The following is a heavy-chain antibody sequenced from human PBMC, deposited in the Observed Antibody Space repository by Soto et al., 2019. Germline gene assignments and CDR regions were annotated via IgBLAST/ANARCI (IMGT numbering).Heavy chain of an antibody. Sequence: EVQLVESGGGLVQPGGSLRVSCTASGFPFSDYYIHWVRQGPGKGLMWVSRIDGDGRNRDYADSVKGRFTLSRDNAKNTVYLYMSSLRSDDTGVYYCIRGSRGWNGIDYWGQGALVTVSS. D-gene: IGHD6-19*01. J-gene: IGHJ4*02. CDR1: GFPFSDYY. V-gene: IGHV3-74*01. CDR2: IDGDGRNR. CDR3: IRGSRGWNGIDY.